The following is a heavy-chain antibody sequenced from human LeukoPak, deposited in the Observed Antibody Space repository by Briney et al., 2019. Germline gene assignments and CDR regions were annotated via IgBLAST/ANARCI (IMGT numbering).Heavy chain of an antibody. V-gene: IGHV4-38-2*02. D-gene: IGHD3-22*01. CDR1: GDSISSGYY. CDR2: IHHSGSS. Sequence: KPSETLSLTGTGSGDSISSGYYWGWIRQPPGRGLEWIGSIHHSGSSYYNPSLKSRVTISVDTSKNQFSLKLSSATAADTAVHYCARYYDGSGSPRFDPWGQGTLVTVSS. J-gene: IGHJ5*02. CDR3: ARYYDGSGSPRFDP.